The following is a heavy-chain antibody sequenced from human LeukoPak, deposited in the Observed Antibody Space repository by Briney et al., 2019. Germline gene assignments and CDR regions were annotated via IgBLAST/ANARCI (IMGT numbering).Heavy chain of an antibody. CDR1: GFTFSSYG. J-gene: IGHJ4*02. D-gene: IGHD3-10*01. Sequence: PGGSLRLSCAASGFTFSSYGMHWVRQAPGKGLEWVAFIRYDGSNKYYADSVKGRFTISRDNSKNTLYLQMNSLRAEDTAVYYCANDYGDYGSGSSFDYWGQGTLVTVSS. CDR3: ANDYGDYGSGSSFDY. CDR2: IRYDGSNK. V-gene: IGHV3-30*02.